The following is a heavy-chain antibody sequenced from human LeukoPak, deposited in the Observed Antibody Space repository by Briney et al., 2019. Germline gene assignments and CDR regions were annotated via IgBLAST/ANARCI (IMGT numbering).Heavy chain of an antibody. CDR1: GYTFTSYG. CDR2: ISAYNGNT. CDR3: ARDRTNYYDSSGPSDP. J-gene: IGHJ6*02. Sequence: ASVKVSCKASGYTFTSYGISWVRQAPGQGLEWMGWISAYNGNTNYAQKLQGRVTMTTDTSTSTAYMELRSLRSDDTAVYYCARDRTNYYDSSGPSDPWGQGTTVTVSS. D-gene: IGHD3-22*01. V-gene: IGHV1-18*01.